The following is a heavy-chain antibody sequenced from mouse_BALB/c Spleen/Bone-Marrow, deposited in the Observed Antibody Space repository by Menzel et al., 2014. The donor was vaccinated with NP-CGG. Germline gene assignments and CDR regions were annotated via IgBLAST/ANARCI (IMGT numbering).Heavy chain of an antibody. V-gene: IGHV2-9*02. CDR2: IWAGGST. Sequence: VMLVESGPGLVAPSQSLSITCTVSGFSLTSYGVHWVRQPPGKGLEWLGVIWAGGSTNYNSALMSRLSISKDKSKSQVFLKMNSLQTDDTAMYYCVRGYGNLAMDYWGQGTSVTVSS. J-gene: IGHJ4*01. CDR1: GFSLTSYG. CDR3: VRGYGNLAMDY. D-gene: IGHD2-1*01.